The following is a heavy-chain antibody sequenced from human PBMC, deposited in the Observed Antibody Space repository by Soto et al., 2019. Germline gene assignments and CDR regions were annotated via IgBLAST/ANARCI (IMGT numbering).Heavy chain of an antibody. D-gene: IGHD2-15*01. Sequence: ASVKVSCKASGYSFKDHYMHWVRQAPGRGLEWVGIINPSGEHTNYAQQFRGRVAMTRDTATSTAYMELRSLRSEDTAVYFCARISCKGGSCYFDFDHWGQGTLVTVSS. CDR1: GYSFKDHY. J-gene: IGHJ4*02. CDR3: ARISCKGGSCYFDFDH. CDR2: INPSGEHT. V-gene: IGHV1-46*02.